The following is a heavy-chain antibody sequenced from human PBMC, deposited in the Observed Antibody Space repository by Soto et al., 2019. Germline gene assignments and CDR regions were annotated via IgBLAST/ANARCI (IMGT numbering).Heavy chain of an antibody. CDR2: LYWDDDK. CDR1: GLSLRTTGVG. CDR3: VQSRCGGDCLQIYSSHSYYCLDV. J-gene: IGHJ6*02. Sequence: QITLKESGPTLVKPTQTLTLTCTFSGLSLRTTGVGVGWVRQPPGKALEWLALLYWDDDKRYSPSLKSRLNITKDTSEKQLVLTMTNMDTVDTATYYCVQSRCGGDCLQIYSSHSYYCLDVWGQGTTVTVSS. D-gene: IGHD2-21*02. V-gene: IGHV2-5*02.